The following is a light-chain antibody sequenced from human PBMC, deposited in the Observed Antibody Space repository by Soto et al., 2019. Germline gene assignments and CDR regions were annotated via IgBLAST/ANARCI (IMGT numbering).Light chain of an antibody. J-gene: IGKJ1*01. CDR3: QQSYNLPGT. V-gene: IGKV1-39*01. Sequence: DIQMTQYPSSLSASVGDRVTITCRASQRISSYLNWYQQKPGKAPKLMIYAASSLQSGVPSRFSGSGSGTDFTLTISSLQPEDFATYYCQQSYNLPGTFGQVAKVEIK. CDR1: QRISSY. CDR2: AAS.